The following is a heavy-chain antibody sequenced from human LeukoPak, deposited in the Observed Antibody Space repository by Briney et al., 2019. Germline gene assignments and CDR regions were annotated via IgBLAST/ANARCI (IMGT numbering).Heavy chain of an antibody. Sequence: PSETLSLTCTVSGGSISSGSYYWSWIRQPAGKGLDWIGRIYTSGSTNYNPSLKSRVTISVDTSKNQFSLKLSSVTAADTAVYYCAREDGAGSSSWYVPYYYYYYMDVWGKGTTVTVSS. D-gene: IGHD6-13*01. CDR3: AREDGAGSSSWYVPYYYYYYMDV. J-gene: IGHJ6*03. V-gene: IGHV4-61*02. CDR2: IYTSGST. CDR1: GGSISSGSYY.